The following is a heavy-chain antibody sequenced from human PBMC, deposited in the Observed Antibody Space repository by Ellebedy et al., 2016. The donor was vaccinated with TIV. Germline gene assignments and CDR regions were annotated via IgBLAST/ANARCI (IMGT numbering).Heavy chain of an antibody. CDR1: GFNFRSYW. CDR2: IRQEGDEI. Sequence: GESLKISCAASGFNFRSYWMTWVRQAPGKGLEWVAKIRQEGDEIYYVESVKGRFTISRDNAKNSLFLQTNSLRVEDTAVYYCARRASYGDYAVQVNPWFDPWGQGTLVTVSS. J-gene: IGHJ5*02. V-gene: IGHV3-7*01. D-gene: IGHD4-17*01. CDR3: ARRASYGDYAVQVNPWFDP.